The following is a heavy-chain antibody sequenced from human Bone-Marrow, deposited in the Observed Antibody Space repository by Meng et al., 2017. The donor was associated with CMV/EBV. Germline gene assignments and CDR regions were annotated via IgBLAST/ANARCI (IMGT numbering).Heavy chain of an antibody. D-gene: IGHD1-26*01. V-gene: IGHV3-11*04. CDR1: GFTFSDYY. CDR3: ARVANSGSRWGGMAV. Sequence: SVMISCAASGFTFSDYYMSWIRQAPGKGLEWVSYISSSGSTIYYADSVKGRFTISRDNAKNSLYLQMNSLRAEDTAVYYCARVANSGSRWGGMAVCGQGTTVTVSS. J-gene: IGHJ6*02. CDR2: ISSSGSTI.